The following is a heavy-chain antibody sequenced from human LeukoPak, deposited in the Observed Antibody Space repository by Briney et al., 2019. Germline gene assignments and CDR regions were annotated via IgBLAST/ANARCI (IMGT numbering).Heavy chain of an antibody. Sequence: PSETLSLTCTVSAYSISSGYYWGWIRQPPGKGLEWIGSIYHSGSTYYNPSLKSRVTISVDTSKNQFSLKLSSVTAADTAVYYCARDQVAATVDAFDIWGQGTMVAVSS. J-gene: IGHJ3*02. CDR2: IYHSGST. D-gene: IGHD2-15*01. CDR3: ARDQVAATVDAFDI. CDR1: AYSISSGYY. V-gene: IGHV4-38-2*02.